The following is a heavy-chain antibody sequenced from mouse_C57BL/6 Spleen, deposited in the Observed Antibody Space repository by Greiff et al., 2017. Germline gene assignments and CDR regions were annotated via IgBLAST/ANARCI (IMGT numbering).Heavy chain of an antibody. D-gene: IGHD1-1*01. CDR1: GFNIKNTY. J-gene: IGHJ3*01. V-gene: IGHV14-3*01. CDR2: IAPANGNT. CDR3: ARGRDYGGSQAWFAY. Sequence: EVQLQQSVAELVRPGASVKLSCTASGFNIKNTYMHWVKQRPEQGLEWIGRIAPANGNTKYAPKFQGKATITADTSSNTAYLQLSSLTSADTAVCSCARGRDYGGSQAWFAYWGQGTLVTVSA.